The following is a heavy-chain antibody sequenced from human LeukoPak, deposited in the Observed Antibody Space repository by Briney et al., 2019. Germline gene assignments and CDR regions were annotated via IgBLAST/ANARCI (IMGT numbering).Heavy chain of an antibody. J-gene: IGHJ4*02. CDR1: GFTFSSYS. CDR3: ARSEMATILPYYFDY. D-gene: IGHD5-24*01. CDR2: ISSSSSYI. V-gene: IGHV3-21*01. Sequence: GSLRLSCAASGFTFSSYSMNWVRQAPGKGLEWVSSISSSSSYIYYADSVKGRFTISRDNAKNSLYLQMNSLRVEDTAVYYCARSEMATILPYYFDYWGQGTLVTVSS.